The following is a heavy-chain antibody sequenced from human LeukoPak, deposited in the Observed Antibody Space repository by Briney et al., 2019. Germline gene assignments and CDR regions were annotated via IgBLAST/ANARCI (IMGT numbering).Heavy chain of an antibody. CDR3: AKSSGYWDFGAFDI. CDR2: ISGSGSDA. CDR1: GFTFTTYV. Sequence: PGGSLRLSCAASGFTFTTYVISWVRQAPGKGLEWVSIISGSGSDAYADSVKGRFTISRDNSKNTLYLQMNSLRAEDTAVYYCAKSSGYWDFGAFDIWGQGTMVTVSS. V-gene: IGHV3-23*01. J-gene: IGHJ3*02. D-gene: IGHD3-22*01.